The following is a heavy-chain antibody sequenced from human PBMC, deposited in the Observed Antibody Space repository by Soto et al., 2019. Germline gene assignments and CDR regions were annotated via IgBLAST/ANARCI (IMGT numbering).Heavy chain of an antibody. CDR1: GFTFSSYA. V-gene: IGHV3-30-3*01. J-gene: IGHJ5*02. CDR3: ARPNYDSSGPYHP. D-gene: IGHD3-22*01. Sequence: LRLSCAASGFTFSSYAMHWVRQAPGKGLEWVAVISYDGSNKYYADSVKGRFTISRDNSKNTLYLQMNSLRAEDTAVYYCARPNYDSSGPYHPWGQGTLVTVSS. CDR2: ISYDGSNK.